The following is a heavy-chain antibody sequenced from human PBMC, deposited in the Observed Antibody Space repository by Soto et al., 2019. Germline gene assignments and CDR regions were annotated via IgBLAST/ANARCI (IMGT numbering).Heavy chain of an antibody. CDR1: GFTFSSYA. CDR2: ISYDGSNK. Sequence: QVQLVESGGGVVQPGRSLRLSCAASGFTFSSYAMHWVRQAPGKGLEWVAVISYDGSNKYYADSVKGRFTISRDNSKNTLYLQMNSLRAEDTAVYYCARESHSSWYEGHWFDPWGQGTLVTVSS. CDR3: ARESHSSWYEGHWFDP. J-gene: IGHJ5*02. V-gene: IGHV3-30-3*01. D-gene: IGHD6-13*01.